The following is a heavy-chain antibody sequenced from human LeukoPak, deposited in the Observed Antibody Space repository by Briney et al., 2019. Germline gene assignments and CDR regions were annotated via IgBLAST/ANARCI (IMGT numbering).Heavy chain of an antibody. D-gene: IGHD2-15*01. Sequence: GESLKISCKGSGYSFTSYWIGWVRQMPGKGLEWMGIIYPGDSDTRYSPSFQGQVTISADKSISTAYLQWSSLKASDTAMYYCARTPRLYCSGGSCYSYWGQGTLVTVSS. CDR3: ARTPRLYCSGGSCYSY. CDR1: GYSFTSYW. J-gene: IGHJ4*02. CDR2: IYPGDSDT. V-gene: IGHV5-51*01.